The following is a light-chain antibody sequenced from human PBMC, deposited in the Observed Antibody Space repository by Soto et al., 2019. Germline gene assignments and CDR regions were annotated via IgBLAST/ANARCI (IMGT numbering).Light chain of an antibody. V-gene: IGLV2-14*01. Sequence: QSALTQPASVSGSPGQSITISCAGTTSDFNDFDYVSWYQQHPGTAPKLIISEVTNRPSGVSNRFSGSKSGNAASLTISGLQAEDEADYYCRSYTRRRILVFGGGTKVTVL. CDR2: EVT. CDR3: RSYTRRRILV. CDR1: TSDFNDFDY. J-gene: IGLJ2*01.